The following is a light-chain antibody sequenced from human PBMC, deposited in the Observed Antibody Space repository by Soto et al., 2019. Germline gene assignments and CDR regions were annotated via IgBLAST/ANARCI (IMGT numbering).Light chain of an antibody. V-gene: IGLV2-14*01. Sequence: QSALTQPASVSGSPGQSITISCTGTSSDIGCYNYVSWYQQHPGKVPKLLIYDVSNRPSGVSYHFSGSKSGNTASLTISGLQAEDEADYYCSSHTSSGTYVFGTGTKLTVL. J-gene: IGLJ1*01. CDR2: DVS. CDR3: SSHTSSGTYV. CDR1: SSDIGCYNY.